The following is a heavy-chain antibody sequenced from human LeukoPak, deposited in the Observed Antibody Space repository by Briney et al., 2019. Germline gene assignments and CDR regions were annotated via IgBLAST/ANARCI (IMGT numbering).Heavy chain of an antibody. CDR1: GYTFTSYG. D-gene: IGHD3-10*01. CDR2: ISAYNGNT. Sequence: ASVKVSCKVSGYTFTSYGISWVRQAPGQGLEWMGWISAYNGNTNYAQKLQGRVTMTTDTSTSTAYMELRSLRSDDTAVYYCARGPSTGYELLWFGELRFDYWGQGTLVTVSS. V-gene: IGHV1-18*04. J-gene: IGHJ4*02. CDR3: ARGPSTGYELLWFGELRFDY.